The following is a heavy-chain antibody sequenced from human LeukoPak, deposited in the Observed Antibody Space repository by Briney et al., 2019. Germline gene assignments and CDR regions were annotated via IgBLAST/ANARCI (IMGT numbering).Heavy chain of an antibody. J-gene: IGHJ4*02. CDR1: GFTFSTYW. CDR3: ARGGSYYAN. D-gene: IGHD3-10*01. Sequence: GGSLRLSCAASGFTFSTYWVSWVRQATGKGLEWVANVKEDGGEKYYVDSVGGRVTMSRDNAKNSLFLQMNSLRVDGTAVYYCARGGSYYANWGQGTLVTVSS. V-gene: IGHV3-7*04. CDR2: VKEDGGEK.